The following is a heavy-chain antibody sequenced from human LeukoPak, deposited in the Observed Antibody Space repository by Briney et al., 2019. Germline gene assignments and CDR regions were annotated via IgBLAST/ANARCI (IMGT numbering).Heavy chain of an antibody. Sequence: PSETLSLTCAVYGGSFSGYYWSWVRQPPGKGLEWIAEINHSGSTNYNPALKSRVTISVDTSKNQFSLKLSSVTAADTAVYYCARSSYFPPRTPNYWGQGTLVTVSS. V-gene: IGHV4-34*01. J-gene: IGHJ4*02. CDR3: ARSSYFPPRTPNY. CDR1: GGSFSGYY. D-gene: IGHD2-21*01. CDR2: INHSGST.